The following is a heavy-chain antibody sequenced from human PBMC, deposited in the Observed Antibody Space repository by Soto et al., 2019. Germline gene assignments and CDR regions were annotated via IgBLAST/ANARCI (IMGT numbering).Heavy chain of an antibody. CDR2: INPSGGST. D-gene: IGHD2-2*01. CDR3: ATVARLGYCSSTSCPGAEYFQH. Sequence: ASVKVSCKACGYAFTSYYMHWVRQAPGQGLEWMGIINPSGGSTSYAQKFQGRVTMTRDTSTSTVYMELSSLRSEDTAVYYCATVARLGYCSSTSCPGAEYFQHWGQGTLVTVSS. V-gene: IGHV1-46*03. CDR1: GYAFTSYY. J-gene: IGHJ1*01.